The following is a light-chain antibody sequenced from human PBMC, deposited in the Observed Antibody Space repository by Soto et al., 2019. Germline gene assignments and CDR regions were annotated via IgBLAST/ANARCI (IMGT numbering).Light chain of an antibody. J-gene: IGKJ2*01. CDR3: QQSFSNLLYT. CDR1: QSITTY. CDR2: AAS. V-gene: IGKV1-39*01. Sequence: DIQMTQSPSSVSASVGDRVTITCRASQSITTYLNWYQQKPGKAPKLLIYAASTLQSGVPSRFSGSGSGTDFTLTISSLQPEDFATYYCQQSFSNLLYTFGQGTKVDIK.